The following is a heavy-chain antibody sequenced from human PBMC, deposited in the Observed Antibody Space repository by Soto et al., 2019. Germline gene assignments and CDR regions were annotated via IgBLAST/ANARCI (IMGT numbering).Heavy chain of an antibody. J-gene: IGHJ4*02. Sequence: EVQLVESGGGWVQPGGSLRLSCAASGFSFRDAWMSWVRQAPGKGPEWVAKIKKDGSEKYYVDSVKGRFTISRDNARSSLYLQMNSLTADDTAVYYCATNAFWGQGSLVIVSS. CDR2: IKKDGSEK. V-gene: IGHV3-7*01. CDR3: ATNAF. CDR1: GFSFRDAW. D-gene: IGHD2-2*01.